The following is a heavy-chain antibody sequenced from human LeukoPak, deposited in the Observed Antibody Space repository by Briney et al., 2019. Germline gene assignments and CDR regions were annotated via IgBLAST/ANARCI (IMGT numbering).Heavy chain of an antibody. CDR2: INHSGST. J-gene: IGHJ4*02. CDR1: GGSFSGYY. V-gene: IGHV4-34*01. D-gene: IGHD3-10*01. CDR3: ARVTPRNYGSGGGYFDY. Sequence: SETLSLTCAVYGGSFSGYYWSWIRQPPGKGLEWIGEINHSGSTNYNPSLKSRVTISVDTSKNQFSLKLSSVTAADTAVYYCARVTPRNYGSGGGYFDYWGQGTLVTVSS.